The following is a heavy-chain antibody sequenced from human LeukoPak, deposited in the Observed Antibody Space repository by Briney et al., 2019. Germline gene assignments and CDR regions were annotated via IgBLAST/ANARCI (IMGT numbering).Heavy chain of an antibody. CDR2: INHSGST. CDR1: GGSFSGYY. D-gene: IGHD3-3*01. Sequence: SETLSLTCVVYGGSFSGYYWSWIRQPPGKGLEWIGEINHSGSTNYNPSLKSRVTISVDTSKNQFSLKLSSVTAADTAVYYCARALHYDFWSGYYTEDYWGQGTLVTVSS. J-gene: IGHJ4*02. V-gene: IGHV4-34*01. CDR3: ARALHYDFWSGYYTEDY.